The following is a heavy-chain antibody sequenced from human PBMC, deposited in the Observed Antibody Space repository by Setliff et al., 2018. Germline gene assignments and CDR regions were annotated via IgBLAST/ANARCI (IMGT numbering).Heavy chain of an antibody. D-gene: IGHD2-2*01. J-gene: IGHJ3*01. V-gene: IGHV5-51*01. CDR3: TRHEDRNKCTSSSCYRENDAFDV. CDR2: TYPGDSDT. Sequence: GESLKISCKASGYIFTNYWIGWVRQMPGKGLEWMGVTYPGDSDTRYSPSFRGQVTISADKSINTAYLQWSSLKASDTAIYYCTRHEDRNKCTSSSCYRENDAFDVWGQGAMVTVSS. CDR1: GYIFTNYW.